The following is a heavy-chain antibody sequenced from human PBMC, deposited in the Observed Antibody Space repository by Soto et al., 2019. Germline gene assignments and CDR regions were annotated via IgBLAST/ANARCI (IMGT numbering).Heavy chain of an antibody. Sequence: QVQLQESGPGLVKPSETLSLTCTVSGGSISSYYWSWIRQPPGKGLEWIGYIYYSGSTNYNPSLKSRVTISVDTSKNQFSLKLSSVTAADTAVYYCARDQSALGWFDPWGQGTLVTVSS. V-gene: IGHV4-59*01. J-gene: IGHJ5*02. CDR3: ARDQSALGWFDP. CDR2: IYYSGST. CDR1: GGSISSYY.